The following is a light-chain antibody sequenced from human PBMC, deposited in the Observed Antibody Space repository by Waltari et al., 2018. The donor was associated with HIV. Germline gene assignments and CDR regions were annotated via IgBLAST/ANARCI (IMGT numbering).Light chain of an antibody. Sequence: KTVTISCTRNSGSIASNSVQWYQRRPGSSPTTVIFDHSQRPSGVSDRFSASIDTSSNSASLTIVGLKTEDEGDFFCHSYDSDNQIFGGGTKLTVL. CDR2: DHS. V-gene: IGLV6-57*01. J-gene: IGLJ2*01. CDR3: HSYDSDNQI. CDR1: SGSIASNS.